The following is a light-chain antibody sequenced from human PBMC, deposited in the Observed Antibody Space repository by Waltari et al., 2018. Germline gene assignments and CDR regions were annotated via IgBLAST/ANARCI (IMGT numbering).Light chain of an antibody. CDR3: SSYTSSSTLVV. Sequence: QSALTQPASVSGSPGQSITISCTGTSSDVGGYKSVSWYQQHPGQAPKLMIYDVSNRPSGVSNRFSGSKSGNTASLTISGLQAEDEADYYCSSYTSSSTLVVFGGGTKLTVL. CDR1: SSDVGGYKS. V-gene: IGLV2-14*01. J-gene: IGLJ3*02. CDR2: DVS.